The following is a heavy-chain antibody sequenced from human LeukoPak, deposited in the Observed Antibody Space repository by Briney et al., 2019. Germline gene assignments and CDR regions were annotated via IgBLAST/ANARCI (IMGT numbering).Heavy chain of an antibody. D-gene: IGHD6-6*01. Sequence: GASVKVSCKASGYTFSTYAMHWVGQAPGQSLEGGGWINAGNGNTEYAQKLQDRVTITRDTSASTADMELSSLRSEDTAVYYCARASIAATRYYFYGMDVWGKGTTVIVSS. J-gene: IGHJ6*04. CDR2: INAGNGNT. V-gene: IGHV1-3*01. CDR1: GYTFSTYA. CDR3: ARASIAATRYYFYGMDV.